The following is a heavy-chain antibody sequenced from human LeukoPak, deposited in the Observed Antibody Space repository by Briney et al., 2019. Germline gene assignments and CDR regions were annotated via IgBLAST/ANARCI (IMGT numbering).Heavy chain of an antibody. J-gene: IGHJ6*02. CDR2: ISSSGRTI. D-gene: IGHD1-20*01. CDR1: GFTFSSYE. Sequence: PGGSLRLSCAASGFTFSSYEMNWVRQAPGKGLEWISYISSSGRTIYYADSVKGRFTISRDNSKNSLYLQMNSLRVEDKAVYYCARGSLTGEYGMDVWGQGTTVTVSS. V-gene: IGHV3-48*03. CDR3: ARGSLTGEYGMDV.